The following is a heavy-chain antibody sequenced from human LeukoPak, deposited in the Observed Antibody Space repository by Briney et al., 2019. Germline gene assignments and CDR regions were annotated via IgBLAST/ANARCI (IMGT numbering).Heavy chain of an antibody. J-gene: IGHJ4*02. CDR1: GYTFTSYG. V-gene: IGHV1-18*01. D-gene: IGHD6-13*01. Sequence: ASVKVSCKASGYTFTSYGISWVRQALGQGLEWMGWISAYNGNTNYAQKLQGRVTMTTDTSTSTAYMELRSLRSDDTAVYYCARTGSSWYGGVGRHVDYWGQGTLVTVSS. CDR2: ISAYNGNT. CDR3: ARTGSSWYGGVGRHVDY.